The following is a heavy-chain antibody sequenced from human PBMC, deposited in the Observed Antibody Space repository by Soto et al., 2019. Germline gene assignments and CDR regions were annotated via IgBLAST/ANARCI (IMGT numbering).Heavy chain of an antibody. D-gene: IGHD3-22*01. Sequence: QVQLVESGGGVVQPGRSLRLSCAASGFTFSSYGMHWVRQAPGKGLEWVAVIWYDGSNKYYADSVKGRFTISRDNSKNPLDSQMNRLEAEDTALYYLARDPRTLFFDYSCVDYWGQGTLVTVSS. CDR2: IWYDGSNK. V-gene: IGHV3-33*01. J-gene: IGHJ4*02. CDR3: ARDPRTLFFDYSCVDY. CDR1: GFTFSSYG.